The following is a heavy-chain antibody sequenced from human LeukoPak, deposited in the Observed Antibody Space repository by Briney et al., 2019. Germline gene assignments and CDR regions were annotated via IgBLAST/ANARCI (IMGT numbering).Heavy chain of an antibody. D-gene: IGHD2-2*01. Sequence: GRSLRLSCAASGFTFSSYGMHWVRQAPGKGLEWVAIIWSDGSNEVYADSVKGRFTISRDNSKNTLYLQMNSLRVEDTAVYYCARESSSSLDPWGQGTLVTVSS. CDR2: IWSDGSNE. CDR1: GFTFSSYG. V-gene: IGHV3-33*01. CDR3: ARESSSSLDP. J-gene: IGHJ5*02.